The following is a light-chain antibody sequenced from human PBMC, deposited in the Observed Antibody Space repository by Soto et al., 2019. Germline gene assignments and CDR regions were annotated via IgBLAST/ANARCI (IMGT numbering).Light chain of an antibody. CDR1: QSISNW. CDR3: QQYNSYSRT. V-gene: IGKV1-5*01. J-gene: IGKJ1*01. Sequence: DIEVTQPPSTLSASVGDRVTITCRASQSISNWLAWYQQKPGKAPKLLIYDASSLESGVSLRFSGSGSGTEFTLTISSLQPDDFATYYCQQYNSYSRTFGQGTKVDI. CDR2: DAS.